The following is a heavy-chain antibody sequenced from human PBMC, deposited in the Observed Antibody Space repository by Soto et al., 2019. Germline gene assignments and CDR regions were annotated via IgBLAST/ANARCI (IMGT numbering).Heavy chain of an antibody. Sequence: GGSLRLSCAASGFTFSSYGMHWVRQAPGKGLEWVAVISYDGSNKYYADSVKGRFTISRDNSKNTLYLQMNSLRAEDTAVYYCAKVVRRYGNYYYYGMAVWGQGTTATVSS. CDR1: GFTFSSYG. CDR2: ISYDGSNK. D-gene: IGHD3-10*01. V-gene: IGHV3-30*18. J-gene: IGHJ6*02. CDR3: AKVVRRYGNYYYYGMAV.